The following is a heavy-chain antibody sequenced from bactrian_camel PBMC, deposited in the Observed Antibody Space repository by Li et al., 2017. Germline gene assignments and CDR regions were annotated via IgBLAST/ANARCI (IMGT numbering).Heavy chain of an antibody. V-gene: IGHV3S53*01. Sequence: HVQLVESGGGTVQRGGSLRLSCSASGDTSTYLCMGWFRQVPGKEREGVAGLSTGGTTRYADSVKGRFTIPRDNAKNTVYLQLNSLKSEDTGLYYCATDTNGGNWDWYGCWGQGTQVTVS. CDR1: GDTSTYLC. D-gene: IGHD6*01. CDR2: LSTGGTT. CDR3: ATDTNGGNWDWYGC. J-gene: IGHJ6*01.